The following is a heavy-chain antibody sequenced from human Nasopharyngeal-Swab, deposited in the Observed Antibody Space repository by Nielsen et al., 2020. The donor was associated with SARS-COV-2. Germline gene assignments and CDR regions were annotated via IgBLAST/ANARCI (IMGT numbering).Heavy chain of an antibody. D-gene: IGHD1-26*01. Sequence: SGPTLVQPTQTLTLTCTFSGFLLTTHGVGVGWVRQPPGKALEWLALVYWNDDRRYSPYLRNRLTITKDASKSQVVLTMTNMDPVDTATYYCVHRHIIVLAEYFQEWGQGALVTVSS. J-gene: IGHJ1*01. CDR2: VYWNDDR. CDR1: GFLLTTHGVG. CDR3: VHRHIIVLAEYFQE. V-gene: IGHV2-5*01.